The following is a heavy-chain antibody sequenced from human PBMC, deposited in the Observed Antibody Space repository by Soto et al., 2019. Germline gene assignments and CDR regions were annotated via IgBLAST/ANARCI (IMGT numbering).Heavy chain of an antibody. Sequence: PGESQKISCKGSGYRFTSYWIGWVRQMPGKGLEWMGIIYPGDSDTRYSPSFQGQVTISADKSISTAYLQWSSLKASDAAMYYCVSAGRNNWFDPWGQGTLVTVSS. CDR3: VSAGRNNWFDP. V-gene: IGHV5-51*01. J-gene: IGHJ5*02. D-gene: IGHD6-13*01. CDR1: GYRFTSYW. CDR2: IYPGDSDT.